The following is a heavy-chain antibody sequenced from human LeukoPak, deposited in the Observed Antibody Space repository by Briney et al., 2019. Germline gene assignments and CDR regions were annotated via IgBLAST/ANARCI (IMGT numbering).Heavy chain of an antibody. CDR3: ARGVYNWFDP. Sequence: SETLSLTCAVYGGSFSGYYWSWIRQPPGKGLEWIGEINRSGSTNYNPSLKSRVTISVDTSKNQFSLKLSSVTAADTAVYYCARGVYNWFDPWGQGTLVTVSS. V-gene: IGHV4-34*01. D-gene: IGHD1-14*01. CDR2: INRSGST. J-gene: IGHJ5*02. CDR1: GGSFSGYY.